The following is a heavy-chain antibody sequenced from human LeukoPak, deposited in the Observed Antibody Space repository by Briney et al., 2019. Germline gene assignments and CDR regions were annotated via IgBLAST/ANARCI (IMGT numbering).Heavy chain of an antibody. Sequence: GGSLRLSCAASGFTFSSYAMHWVRQAPGKGLEWVAVISYDGSNKYYADSVKGRFTISRDNSKNTLYLQMNSLRAEDTAVYYCARDHRRKGIVVVPTALDYWGQGTLVTVSS. CDR3: ARDHRRKGIVVVPTALDY. J-gene: IGHJ4*02. D-gene: IGHD2-2*01. CDR2: ISYDGSNK. V-gene: IGHV3-30*04. CDR1: GFTFSSYA.